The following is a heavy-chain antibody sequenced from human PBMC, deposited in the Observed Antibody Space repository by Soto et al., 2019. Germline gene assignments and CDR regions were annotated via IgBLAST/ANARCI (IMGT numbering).Heavy chain of an antibody. D-gene: IGHD3-10*01. J-gene: IGHJ5*02. Sequence: QSGGSLRLSCAASGFTFSSYGMHWVRQAPGKGLEWVAVISYGGSNKYYADSVKGRFTISRDNSKNTLYLQMNSLRAEDTAVYYCAKDLGYSGSGSNWFDPWGQGTLVTVSS. CDR2: ISYGGSNK. CDR1: GFTFSSYG. CDR3: AKDLGYSGSGSNWFDP. V-gene: IGHV3-30*18.